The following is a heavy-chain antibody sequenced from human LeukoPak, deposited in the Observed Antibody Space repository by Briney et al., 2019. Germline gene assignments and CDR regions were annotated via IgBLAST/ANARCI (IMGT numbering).Heavy chain of an antibody. CDR2: ISWNSGSI. CDR3: AKDQSYIAAAGFDY. Sequence: GRSLRLSCAASGFTFDDYAMHWVRQAPGKGLGWVSGISWNSGSIGYADSVKGRFTISRDNAKNSLYLQMNSLRAEDTALYYCAKDQSYIAAAGFDYWGQGTLVTVSS. J-gene: IGHJ4*02. D-gene: IGHD6-13*01. CDR1: GFTFDDYA. V-gene: IGHV3-9*01.